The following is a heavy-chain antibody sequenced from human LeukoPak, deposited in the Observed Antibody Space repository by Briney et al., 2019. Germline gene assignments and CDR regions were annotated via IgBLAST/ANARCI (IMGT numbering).Heavy chain of an antibody. D-gene: IGHD1-26*01. Sequence: GGSLRLSCAASGFMFSSYEMNWVRQAPGKGLEWVSSITSSSTYTFYADSVKGRFTISRDNAKNSLYLQMNSLRDEDTAIYYCARDPYNGNYGDFYYYYMDVWGKGTTVTVSS. V-gene: IGHV3-21*01. CDR2: ITSSSTYT. CDR1: GFMFSSYE. CDR3: ARDPYNGNYGDFYYYYMDV. J-gene: IGHJ6*03.